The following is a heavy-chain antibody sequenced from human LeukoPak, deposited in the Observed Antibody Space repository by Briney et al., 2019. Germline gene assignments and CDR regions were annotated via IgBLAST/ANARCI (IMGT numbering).Heavy chain of an antibody. J-gene: IGHJ4*02. Sequence: PSETLPLTCTVSGGSISNSFWSWIRRPPDKGLEFIGYISYSGSTNYNPSLKSRLTMSVDTAKNQVSLNLTSVTAADTAVYYCARDKHTTSYTGGRYYPYYFDSWGQGTLVTVSS. D-gene: IGHD2-8*02. CDR3: ARDKHTTSYTGGRYYPYYFDS. CDR2: ISYSGST. CDR1: GGSISNSF. V-gene: IGHV4-59*01.